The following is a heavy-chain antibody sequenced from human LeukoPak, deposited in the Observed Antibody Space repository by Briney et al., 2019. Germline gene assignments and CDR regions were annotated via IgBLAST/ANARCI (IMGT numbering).Heavy chain of an antibody. CDR3: ARDLRDGSGSPDYYYGMDV. V-gene: IGHV1-69*04. CDR2: IIPIFGIA. CDR1: GGTFSSYA. J-gene: IGHJ6*02. Sequence: ASVKVSCKASGGTFSSYAISWVRQAPGQGLEWMGRIIPIFGIANYAQKFQGRVTITADKSTSTAYMELSSLRSEDTAVYYCARDLRDGSGSPDYYYGMDVWGQGTTVTVSS. D-gene: IGHD3-10*01.